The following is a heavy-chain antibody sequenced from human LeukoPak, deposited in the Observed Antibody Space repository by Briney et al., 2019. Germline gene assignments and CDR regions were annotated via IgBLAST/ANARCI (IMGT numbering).Heavy chain of an antibody. CDR1: GGSISSYY. V-gene: IGHV4-59*01. J-gene: IGHJ4*02. Sequence: SETLSLTCTVSGGSISSYYWSWIRQPPGKGLEWIGYIYYSGSTNYNPSLKSRVTISVDTSKNQFSLKLSSVTAADTAVYYCGRVGYDSSGYPSEFDYWGQGTLVTVSS. CDR3: GRVGYDSSGYPSEFDY. D-gene: IGHD3-22*01. CDR2: IYYSGST.